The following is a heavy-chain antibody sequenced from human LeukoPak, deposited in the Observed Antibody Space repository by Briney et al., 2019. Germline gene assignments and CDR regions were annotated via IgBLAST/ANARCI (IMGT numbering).Heavy chain of an antibody. Sequence: GGSLTLSCAASGFSVSLNYMNWVRQAPGKGLEWVSILYSGSDTYYADSVKGRFTISRAHSKNMLFLHMNSLRAEDTAVYYCARVGDHFHWYLDLWGRGTLVTVSS. CDR2: LYSGSDT. V-gene: IGHV3-53*01. CDR3: ARVGDHFHWYLDL. D-gene: IGHD3-10*01. CDR1: GFSVSLNY. J-gene: IGHJ2*01.